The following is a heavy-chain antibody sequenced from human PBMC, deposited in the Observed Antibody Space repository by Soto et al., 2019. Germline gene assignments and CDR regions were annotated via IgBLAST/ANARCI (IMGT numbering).Heavy chain of an antibody. CDR2: ISGSGVPT. V-gene: IGHV3-23*01. CDR3: AKSFCSSSSCFFLWVDP. Sequence: HPVGSLRLSCAASGFDFSSYAMSWVRQAPGKGLECISLISGSGVPTLYAESVKGRFSVSRDNSKDTLFLEMNNLGVDDTAMYYCAKSFCSSSSCFFLWVDPWGPGTLVTVSS. CDR1: GFDFSSYA. J-gene: IGHJ5*02. D-gene: IGHD2-2*01.